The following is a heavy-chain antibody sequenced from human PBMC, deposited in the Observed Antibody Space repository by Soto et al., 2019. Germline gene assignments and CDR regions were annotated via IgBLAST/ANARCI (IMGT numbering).Heavy chain of an antibody. CDR2: ISYDGSNK. CDR1: GFTFSSYG. J-gene: IGHJ6*03. CDR3: AKRPHYYYYMDV. V-gene: IGHV3-30*18. D-gene: IGHD6-6*01. Sequence: QVQLVESGGGVVQPGRSLRLSCAASGFTFSSYGMHWVRQAPGKGLEWVAVISYDGSNKYYADSVKGRFTISRDNSKNTLYLQMNSLRAEDTAAYYCAKRPHYYYYMDVWGKGTTVTVSS.